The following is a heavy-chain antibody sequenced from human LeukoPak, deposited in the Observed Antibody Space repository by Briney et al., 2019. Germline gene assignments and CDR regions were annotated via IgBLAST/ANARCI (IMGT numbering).Heavy chain of an antibody. CDR1: AFTFSNYW. CDR3: AKGIGRGANDAYDI. D-gene: IGHD2-21*01. J-gene: IGHJ3*02. Sequence: GGSLRLSCAASAFTFSNYWMTWVRQAPGKGLEWVSAISVSGESTYYADSVKGRFTISRDNSNNTLFLQMSSLRAEDTAVYYCAKGIGRGANDAYDIWGQGTMVTVSS. CDR2: ISVSGEST. V-gene: IGHV3-23*01.